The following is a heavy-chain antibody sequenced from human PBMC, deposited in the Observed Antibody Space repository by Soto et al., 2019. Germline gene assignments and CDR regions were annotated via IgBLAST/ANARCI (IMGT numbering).Heavy chain of an antibody. V-gene: IGHV4-4*02. D-gene: IGHD1-26*01. CDR3: ARGGGATMFDY. CDR1: GVSISSGNW. J-gene: IGHJ4*02. CDR2: ISHDGTA. Sequence: TLSLTCAVSGVSISSGNWWTWVRQTPQRGLEYIGEISHDGTANYYPSFERRVAISVDTSKNQFSLKLTSVTAADTAVYYCARGGGATMFDYWGQGTLVTVSS.